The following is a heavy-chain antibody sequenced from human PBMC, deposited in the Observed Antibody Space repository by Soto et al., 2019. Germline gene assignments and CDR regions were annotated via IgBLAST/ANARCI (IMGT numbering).Heavy chain of an antibody. CDR2: ISSSSSYT. Sequence: QVQLVESGGGLVKPGGSLRLSCAASGFSVSDYYMSWIRQAPGKGLEWLSYISSSSSYTDYADSVKGRFTISRDNAKNSLYLQMNSLRDEDTAVYYCAKGASGGSGWNFYHYYGLDVWGKGTTVTVSS. CDR1: GFSVSDYY. J-gene: IGHJ6*04. CDR3: AKGASGGSGWNFYHYYGLDV. V-gene: IGHV3-11*05. D-gene: IGHD6-19*01.